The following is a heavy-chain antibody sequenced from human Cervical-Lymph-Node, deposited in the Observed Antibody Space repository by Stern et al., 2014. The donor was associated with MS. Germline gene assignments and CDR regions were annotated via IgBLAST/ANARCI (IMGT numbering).Heavy chain of an antibody. V-gene: IGHV3-30*03. CDR1: GITFNQYG. CDR2: ISYDGSYK. CDR3: AIIGDYHDGRAFDY. Sequence: VPLVESGGGVVQPGRSLRLSCAGSGITFNQYGMHWVRQAPGKGLEWVATISYDGSYKFFGDSVKGRFTVSRDNSKHTLYLHLNSLRPEDTAVYYCAIIGDYHDGRAFDYWGQGTLVTVSS. J-gene: IGHJ4*02. D-gene: IGHD3-22*01.